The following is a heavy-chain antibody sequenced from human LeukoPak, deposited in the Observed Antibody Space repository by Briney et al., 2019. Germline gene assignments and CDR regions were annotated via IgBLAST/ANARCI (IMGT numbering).Heavy chain of an antibody. CDR1: GYTFTGYY. J-gene: IGHJ6*03. D-gene: IGHD2-15*01. CDR3: ARDLGVAATFRYYYYMDV. Sequence: GASVKVSCKAYGYTFTGYYMHWVRQAPGQGLEWMGWINPNSGGTNYAQKSQGRVTMTRDTSISTAYMELSRLRSDDTAVYYCARDLGVAATFRYYYYMDVWGKGTTVTVSS. V-gene: IGHV1-2*02. CDR2: INPNSGGT.